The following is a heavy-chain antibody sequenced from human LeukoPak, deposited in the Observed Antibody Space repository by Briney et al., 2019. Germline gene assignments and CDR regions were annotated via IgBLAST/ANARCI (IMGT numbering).Heavy chain of an antibody. D-gene: IGHD3-16*02. CDR3: AARYDYIWGSYRYGFDY. CDR2: IRYDGSNK. Sequence: GGSLRLSCAASGFTFSSYGMHWVRQAPGKGLEWVAFIRYDGSNKYYADSVKGRFTISRDNSKNTLYLQMNSLRAEDTAVYYCAARYDYIWGSYRYGFDYWGQGTLVTVSS. V-gene: IGHV3-30*02. CDR1: GFTFSSYG. J-gene: IGHJ4*02.